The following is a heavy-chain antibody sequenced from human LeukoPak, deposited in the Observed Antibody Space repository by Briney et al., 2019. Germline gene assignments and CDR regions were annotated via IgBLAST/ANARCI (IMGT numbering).Heavy chain of an antibody. J-gene: IGHJ5*02. Sequence: GESLKISCKGSGYSFTSYWNSWVRQMPGKGVEWMGRIDPSDSYTNYSPSFQGHVTISADKPLRPAYLQSSSLKAPATGLYHCARLYGSGEYNWFDPWAQGPLVRV. D-gene: IGHD3-10*01. V-gene: IGHV5-10-1*01. CDR3: ARLYGSGEYNWFDP. CDR1: GYSFTSYW. CDR2: IDPSDSYT.